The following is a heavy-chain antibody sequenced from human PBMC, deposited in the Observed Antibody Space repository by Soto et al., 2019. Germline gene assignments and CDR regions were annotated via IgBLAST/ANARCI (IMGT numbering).Heavy chain of an antibody. J-gene: IGHJ6*02. CDR3: ARGGYSYGKGFYYYYGMDV. CDR1: GGSFSGYY. CDR2: INHSGST. Sequence: SETLSLTCAVYGGSFSGYYWSWIRQPPGQGLEWIGEINHSGSTNYNPSLKSRVTISVDTSKNQFSLKLSSVTAADTAVYYCARGGYSYGKGFYYYYGMDVWGQGTTVTVSS. D-gene: IGHD5-18*01. V-gene: IGHV4-34*01.